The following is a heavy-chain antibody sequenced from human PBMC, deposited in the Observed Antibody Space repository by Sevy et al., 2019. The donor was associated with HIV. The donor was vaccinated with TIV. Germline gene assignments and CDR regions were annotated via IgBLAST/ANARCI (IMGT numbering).Heavy chain of an antibody. CDR2: IKEDGSEK. CDR1: GFIFSNYW. Sequence: GGSLRLSCAASGFIFSNYWTSWVRQAPGKGLEWVANIKEDGSEKYYVDSVKGRFTISRDNAKNSLYLQMNSLRVEDTAVYFCLGSLDYWGQRTLVTVSS. CDR3: LGSLDY. D-gene: IGHD3-16*01. J-gene: IGHJ4*02. V-gene: IGHV3-7*01.